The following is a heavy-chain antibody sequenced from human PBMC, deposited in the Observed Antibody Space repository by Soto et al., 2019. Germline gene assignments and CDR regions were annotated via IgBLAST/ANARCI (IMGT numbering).Heavy chain of an antibody. CDR1: GGTFGSYA. Sequence: QVQLVQSGAEVKKPGSSVNVSCTASGGTFGSYAFSWVRQAPGQGLEWMGGIIPASGAAHYAQKVQGRVTSTADESTSTAYMELSSLSSQDTAVYYCATALGCRSTSCTLDYWGQGTRVIVSS. J-gene: IGHJ4*02. V-gene: IGHV1-69*01. D-gene: IGHD2-2*01. CDR2: IIPASGAA. CDR3: ATALGCRSTSCTLDY.